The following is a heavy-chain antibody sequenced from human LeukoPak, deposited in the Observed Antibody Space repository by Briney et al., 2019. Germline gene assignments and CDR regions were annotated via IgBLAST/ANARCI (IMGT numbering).Heavy chain of an antibody. CDR2: IYYNGAT. CDR1: DASFSGYY. Sequence: PSETLSLTCAVYDASFSGYYWGWIRQPPGKALEWIGTIYYNGATRYNPSLNSRVTISVDRSKNQFSLKMNSMTAADTAVYYCARELLSCSGSSCQSGDYWGQGTLVTVSS. J-gene: IGHJ4*02. V-gene: IGHV4-34*01. CDR3: ARELLSCSGSSCQSGDY. D-gene: IGHD2-15*01.